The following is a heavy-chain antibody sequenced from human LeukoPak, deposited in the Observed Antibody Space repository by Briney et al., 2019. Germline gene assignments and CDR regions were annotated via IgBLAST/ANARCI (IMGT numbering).Heavy chain of an antibody. CDR3: AGDGDSSGYYAAFDI. V-gene: IGHV3-48*02. CDR1: GFTFSSYS. J-gene: IGHJ3*02. D-gene: IGHD3-22*01. Sequence: GGSLRLSCAASGFTFSSYSMNWVRQAPGKGLEWLSYISSSSSIIYYADSVKGRFTISRDNAKNSLYLQMNSLRDEDTAVYYCAGDGDSSGYYAAFDIWGQGTMVTVSS. CDR2: ISSSSSII.